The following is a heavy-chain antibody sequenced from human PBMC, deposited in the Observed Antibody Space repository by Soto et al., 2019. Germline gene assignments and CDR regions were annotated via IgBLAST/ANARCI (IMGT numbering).Heavy chain of an antibody. V-gene: IGHV1-69*01. CDR3: ARLYYYDSSGYYPSRYFDY. J-gene: IGHJ4*02. Sequence: QVQLVQSGAEVKKPGSSVKVSCKASGGTFSSYAISWVRQAPGQGLEWMGGIIPIFGAANYTQKFQGRVTITADESTSTAYMELSSLRSEDTAVYYCARLYYYDSSGYYPSRYFDYWGQGTLVTVSS. CDR2: IIPIFGAA. CDR1: GGTFSSYA. D-gene: IGHD3-22*01.